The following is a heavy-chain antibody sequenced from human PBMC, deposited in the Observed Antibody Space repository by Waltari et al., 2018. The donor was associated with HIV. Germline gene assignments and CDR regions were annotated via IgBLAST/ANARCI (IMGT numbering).Heavy chain of an antibody. Sequence: SPTEVKRPGASLRVSCRTSGYKIVNHDITWVRQAVGEGLQLMGYINPRTGEAHCLEKYWGIVTLTRNISTATAYFDLTNLTREDTATYYCTRGLALRIAGAGADVWGQGTTVIVSS. CDR3: TRGLALRIAGAGADV. V-gene: IGHV1-8*01. CDR1: GYKIVNHD. D-gene: IGHD4-17*01. CDR2: INPRTGEA. J-gene: IGHJ6*02.